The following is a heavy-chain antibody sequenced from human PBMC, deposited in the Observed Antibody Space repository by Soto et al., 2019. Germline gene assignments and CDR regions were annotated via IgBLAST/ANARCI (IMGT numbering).Heavy chain of an antibody. CDR2: IIPIFGTA. CDR1: GGTFSSYA. D-gene: IGHD3-3*01. Sequence: SVKVSCKASGGTFSSYAISWVRQAPGQGLEWMGGIIPIFGTANYAQKLQGRVTITADKSTSTAYMELSSLRSEDTAVYYCASSLYDFSSGYLTPNIYYYYGMDVWGQGTTVTVSS. V-gene: IGHV1-69*06. CDR3: ASSLYDFSSGYLTPNIYYYYGMDV. J-gene: IGHJ6*02.